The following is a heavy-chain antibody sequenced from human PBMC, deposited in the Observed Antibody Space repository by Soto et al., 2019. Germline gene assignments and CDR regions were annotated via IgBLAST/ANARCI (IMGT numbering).Heavy chain of an antibody. V-gene: IGHV3-33*01. J-gene: IGHJ4*02. Sequence: GGSLRLSCAASGFTFSSYGMHWVRQAPGKGLEWVAVIWYDGSNKYYADSVKGRFTISRDNPKNTLYLQMNSLRAEDTAVYYCARDGGSTSYYFDYWGQGTLVTVSS. CDR3: ARDGGSTSYYFDY. CDR2: IWYDGSNK. D-gene: IGHD2-2*01. CDR1: GFTFSSYG.